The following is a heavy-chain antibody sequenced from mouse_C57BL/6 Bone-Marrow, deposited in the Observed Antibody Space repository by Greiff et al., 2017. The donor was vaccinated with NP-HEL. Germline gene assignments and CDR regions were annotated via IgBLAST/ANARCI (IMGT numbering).Heavy chain of an antibody. CDR1: GFSLTSYG. D-gene: IGHD1-1*01. CDR3: AKNWVGSSLWYFDV. J-gene: IGHJ1*03. Sequence: VQLKESGPGLVQPSQSLSITCTVSGFSLTSYGVHWVRQSPGKGLEWLGVIWRGGSTDYNAAFMSRLSITKDNSKSQVFFKMNSLQADDTAIYYCAKNWVGSSLWYFDVWGTGTTVTVSS. V-gene: IGHV2-5*01. CDR2: IWRGGST.